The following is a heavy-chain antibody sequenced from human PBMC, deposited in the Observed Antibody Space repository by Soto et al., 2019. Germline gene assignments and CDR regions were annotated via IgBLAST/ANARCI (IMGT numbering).Heavy chain of an antibody. Sequence: HPGGSLRLSCAASGFTFSSYAMSWVRQAPGKGLEWVSSISGSGYSTFYADSVKGRFTISRDNSKNQFSLKLSSVTAADTAVYYCARFGHYMDVWGKGTTVTVSS. V-gene: IGHV3-23*01. CDR2: ISGSGYST. CDR1: GFTFSSYA. CDR3: ARFGHYMDV. D-gene: IGHD3-16*01. J-gene: IGHJ6*03.